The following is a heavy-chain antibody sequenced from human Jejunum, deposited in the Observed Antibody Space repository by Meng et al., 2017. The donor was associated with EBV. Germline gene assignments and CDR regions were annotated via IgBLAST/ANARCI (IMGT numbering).Heavy chain of an antibody. V-gene: IGHV3-30-3*01. CDR2: ISNDGNNK. Sequence: VQLVESGVGWCQPGRSMRLSCAASGVTFSGHAMQWVRQAPGKGLKWVALISNDGNNKYYADSVKGRFTISRDNSKNTLYLQMNSLRVDDTALYYCTREWGADYWGQGTLVTVSS. J-gene: IGHJ4*02. D-gene: IGHD3-16*01. CDR1: GVTFSGHA. CDR3: TREWGADY.